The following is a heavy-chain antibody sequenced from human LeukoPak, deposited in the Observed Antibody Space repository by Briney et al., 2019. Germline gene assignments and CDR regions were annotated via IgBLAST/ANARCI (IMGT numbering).Heavy chain of an antibody. Sequence: GGSLRLSCAASGFTLNSYYMSWVRQAPGKGLEWVANIKQDGSEKYYVDSVKGRFTISRDNAKNSLYLQMNSLRAEDTAVYYCARDRDGYYDYWGQGTLVTVSS. CDR3: ARDRDGYYDY. J-gene: IGHJ4*02. CDR1: GFTLNSYY. V-gene: IGHV3-7*01. D-gene: IGHD3-10*01. CDR2: IKQDGSEK.